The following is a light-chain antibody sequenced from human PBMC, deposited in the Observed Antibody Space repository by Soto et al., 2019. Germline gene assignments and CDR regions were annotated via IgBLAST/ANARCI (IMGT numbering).Light chain of an antibody. Sequence: EIVLPKSPVTMSLSPGECSPLSRRARPLVSNNYLAWSQQKPGQAPRLLIYGASNRSTGIPDRFSGSGSGTDFTLTISRLEPDDFAVYYCKQYGSSGTVGKGNKVDIK. J-gene: IGKJ1*01. V-gene: IGKV3-20*01. CDR2: GAS. CDR3: KQYGSSGT. CDR1: PLVSNNY.